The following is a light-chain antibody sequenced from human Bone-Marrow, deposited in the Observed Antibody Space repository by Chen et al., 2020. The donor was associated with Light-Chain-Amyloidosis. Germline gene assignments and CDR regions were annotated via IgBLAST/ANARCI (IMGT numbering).Light chain of an antibody. CDR3: QVWDRSSDRPV. J-gene: IGLJ3*02. Sequence: SYVLTQPSSLSVAPGQTATIACGGNNIGSTSVHWDQQTPGKAPLLVVYDDSDRPSGIPERLSGSNSGNTATLTISRVEAGDEADYYCQVWDRSSDRPVFGGGTKLTVL. V-gene: IGLV3-21*02. CDR1: NIGSTS. CDR2: DDS.